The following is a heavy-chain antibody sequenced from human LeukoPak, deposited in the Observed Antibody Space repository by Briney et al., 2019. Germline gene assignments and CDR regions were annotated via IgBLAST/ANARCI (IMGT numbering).Heavy chain of an antibody. CDR3: AKDTLGDRVKRSLDY. D-gene: IGHD3-16*01. CDR2: ISGSGGST. V-gene: IGHV3-23*01. Sequence: PGGSLRLSCAASGFTFSSYAMSWVRQAPGKGLEWVSAISGSGGSTYYADSVKGRFTISRDNSKNTLYLQMNSLRAEDTAVYYCAKDTLGDRVKRSLDYWGQGTLVTVSS. CDR1: GFTFSSYA. J-gene: IGHJ4*02.